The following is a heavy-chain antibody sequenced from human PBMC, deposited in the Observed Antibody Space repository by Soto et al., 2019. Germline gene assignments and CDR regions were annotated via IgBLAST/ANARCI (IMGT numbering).Heavy chain of an antibody. CDR1: GFTFSSYS. V-gene: IGHV3-21*01. CDR3: ARHSSYSGSPIADY. D-gene: IGHD1-26*01. Sequence: EVQLVESGGGLVKPGGSLRLSCAASGFTFSSYSMNWVRQAPGKGLEWVSSISSSGSYIYYADSVKGRFTISRDNAKNSLYLQMNSLRAEDTAVYYCARHSSYSGSPIADYWGQGTLVTVS. J-gene: IGHJ4*02. CDR2: ISSSGSYI.